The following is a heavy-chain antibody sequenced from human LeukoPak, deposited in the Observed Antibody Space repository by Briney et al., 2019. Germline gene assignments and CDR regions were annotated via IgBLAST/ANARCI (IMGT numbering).Heavy chain of an antibody. Sequence: GRSLRLSCAASGFTFSSYGMHWVRQAPGKGLGRVAVIWYDRSNKYYADSVKGRFTISRDNSKNTLYLQMNSLRAEDTAVYYCARDTAVAGQDDAFDIWGQGTMVTVSS. CDR3: ARDTAVAGQDDAFDI. D-gene: IGHD6-19*01. J-gene: IGHJ3*02. CDR1: GFTFSSYG. V-gene: IGHV3-33*01. CDR2: IWYDRSNK.